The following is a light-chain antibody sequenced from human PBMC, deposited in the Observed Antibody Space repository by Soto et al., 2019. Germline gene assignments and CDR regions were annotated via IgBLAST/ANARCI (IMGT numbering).Light chain of an antibody. CDR1: SSDDGGYNY. J-gene: IGLJ1*01. CDR3: SSYTSSSTQV. Sequence: QSALTQPASVSGSPGQSITISCTGNSSDDGGYNYVSWYQQHTGKAPKLMIYEVSNRPSGVSNRFSGSKSGNTASLTISGLQAEDVADYFCSSYTSSSTQVFGTGTKVTVL. CDR2: EVS. V-gene: IGLV2-14*01.